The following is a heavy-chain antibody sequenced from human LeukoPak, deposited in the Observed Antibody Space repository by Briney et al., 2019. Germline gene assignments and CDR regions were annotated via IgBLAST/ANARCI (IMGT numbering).Heavy chain of an antibody. Sequence: KSSAALSLPCTVPGRSISSSSYYWGWSRQPPGKGREWLGSIYYSGSPYYNPSLKSRVTISVDTSKNQCSLKLSSVTAADTAVYYCARVPRVYPFGGVIVRDYWGQGTLVTVSS. CDR1: GRSISSSSYY. CDR3: ARVPRVYPFGGVIVRDY. CDR2: IYYSGSP. J-gene: IGHJ4*02. V-gene: IGHV4-39*01. D-gene: IGHD3-16*02.